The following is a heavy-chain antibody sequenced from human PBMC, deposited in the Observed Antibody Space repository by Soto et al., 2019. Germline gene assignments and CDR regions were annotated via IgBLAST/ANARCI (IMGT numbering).Heavy chain of an antibody. Sequence: GGSLRLSCAASGFTFSDYAMSWVRQAPGKGLEWVSVISGSAGSTFYGDSVKGRFTISRDNSRNMVYLQMNSLRVEDTAVYYCAKEEGSTWYPTDYWGQGTLVTVSS. CDR3: AKEEGSTWYPTDY. D-gene: IGHD6-13*01. CDR2: ISGSAGST. J-gene: IGHJ4*02. CDR1: GFTFSDYA. V-gene: IGHV3-23*01.